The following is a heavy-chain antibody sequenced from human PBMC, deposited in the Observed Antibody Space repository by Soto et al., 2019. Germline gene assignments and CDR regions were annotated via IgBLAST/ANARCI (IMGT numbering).Heavy chain of an antibody. V-gene: IGHV3-48*02. Sequence: PGGSLRLSCAASGFTFSSYSMNWVRQAPGKGLEWVSYISSSSSTIYYADSVKGRFTISRDNAKNSLYLQMNSLRDEDTAVYYCARDYYGSGPYYYYGMDVWGQGTTVTVSS. D-gene: IGHD3-10*01. CDR3: ARDYYGSGPYYYYGMDV. CDR2: ISSSSSTI. J-gene: IGHJ6*02. CDR1: GFTFSSYS.